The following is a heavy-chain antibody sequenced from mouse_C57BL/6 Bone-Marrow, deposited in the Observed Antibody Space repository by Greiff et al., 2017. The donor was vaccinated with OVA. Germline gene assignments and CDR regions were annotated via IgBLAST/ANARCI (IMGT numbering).Heavy chain of an antibody. V-gene: IGHV5-4*01. D-gene: IGHD1-1*01. J-gene: IGHJ4*01. CDR3: ARDKPFITTVVAHYAMDY. Sequence: EVKLVESGGGLVKPGGSLKLSCAASGFTFSSYAMSWVRQTPEKRLEWVATISDGGSYTYYPDNVKGRFTISRDNAKNNLYLQMSHLKSEDTAMYYCARDKPFITTVVAHYAMDYWGQGTSVTVSS. CDR1: GFTFSSYA. CDR2: ISDGGSYT.